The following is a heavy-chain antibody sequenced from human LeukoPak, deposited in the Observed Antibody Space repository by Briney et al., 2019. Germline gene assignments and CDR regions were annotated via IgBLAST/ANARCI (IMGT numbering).Heavy chain of an antibody. CDR1: GYTFTGYY. CDR2: ISYDGSNQ. J-gene: IGHJ3*02. CDR3: ARAWCSSARCGFDI. D-gene: IGHD2-2*01. Sequence: SCKASGYTFTGYYMHWVRQAPGKGLEWVAVISYDGSNQFFADFVKGRFTISRDNSKNTLYLQMNSLRAEDTAVYYCARAWCSSARCGFDIWGQGTMVTVSS. V-gene: IGHV3-30*06.